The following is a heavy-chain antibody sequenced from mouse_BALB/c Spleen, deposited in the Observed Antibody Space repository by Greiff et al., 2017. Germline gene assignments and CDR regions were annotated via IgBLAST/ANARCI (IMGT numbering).Heavy chain of an antibody. CDR1: GYTFTSYV. Sequence: EVKLVESGPELVKPGASVKMSCKASGYTFTSYVMHWVKQKPGQGLEWIGYINPYNDGTKYNEKFKGKATLTSDKSSSTAYMELSSLTSEDSAVYYCARDYYDSFYAMDYWGQGTSVTVSA. CDR3: ARDYYDSFYAMDY. CDR2: INPYNDGT. D-gene: IGHD2-4*01. J-gene: IGHJ4*01. V-gene: IGHV1-14*01.